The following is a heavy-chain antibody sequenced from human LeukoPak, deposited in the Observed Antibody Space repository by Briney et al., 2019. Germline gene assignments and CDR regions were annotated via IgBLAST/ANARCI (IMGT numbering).Heavy chain of an antibody. CDR1: GGSISSHY. V-gene: IGHV4-59*11. J-gene: IGHJ4*02. Sequence: WETLSLTCTVSGGSISSHYWSWIRQPPGKGLEWIGYIYYSGSTNYNPSLKSRVTISVDTSKNQFSLKLSSVTAADTAVYYCARTLVTFFDYWGQGTLVTVSS. D-gene: IGHD6-6*01. CDR2: IYYSGST. CDR3: ARTLVTFFDY.